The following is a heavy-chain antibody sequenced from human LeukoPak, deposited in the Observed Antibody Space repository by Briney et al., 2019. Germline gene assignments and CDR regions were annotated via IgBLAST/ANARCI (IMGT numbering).Heavy chain of an antibody. CDR2: ISYDGSNK. CDR3: ARDWSTVTRHFDY. CDR1: GFTFSSYG. Sequence: GGSLRLSCAASGFTFSSYGMHWVRQAPGKGLEWVAVISYDGSNKYYADSVKGRFTISRDNSKNTLFLQMNSLRAEDTAVYYCARDWSTVTRHFDYWGQGTLVTVSS. V-gene: IGHV3-30*03. J-gene: IGHJ4*02. D-gene: IGHD5-24*01.